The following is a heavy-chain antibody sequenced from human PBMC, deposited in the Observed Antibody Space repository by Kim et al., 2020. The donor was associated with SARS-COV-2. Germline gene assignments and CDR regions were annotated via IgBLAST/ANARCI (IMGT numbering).Heavy chain of an antibody. CDR2: IIPIFGTA. D-gene: IGHD2-15*01. CDR3: ARAGYCSGGSCYSDY. Sequence: SVKVSCKASGGTFSSYAISWVRQAPGQGLEWMGGIIPIFGTANYAQKFQGRVTIIADESTSTAYMELSSLRSEDTAVYYCARAGYCSGGSCYSDYWGQGTLVTVSS. J-gene: IGHJ4*02. V-gene: IGHV1-69*13. CDR1: GGTFSSYA.